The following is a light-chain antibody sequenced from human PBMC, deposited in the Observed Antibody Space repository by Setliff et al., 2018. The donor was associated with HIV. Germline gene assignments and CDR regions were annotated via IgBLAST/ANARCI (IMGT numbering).Light chain of an antibody. Sequence: SVLTQPASVSGSPGQSITISCSGTTSDIGAYSFVSWYQQHPGKAPKLMIYEVSNRPSGVSNRLSGSKSGGTASLTISGLQAEDEGDYYCCSYTSSDTVVFGTGTKVTVL. CDR3: CSYTSSDTVV. CDR2: EVS. CDR1: TSDIGAYSF. J-gene: IGLJ1*01. V-gene: IGLV2-14*01.